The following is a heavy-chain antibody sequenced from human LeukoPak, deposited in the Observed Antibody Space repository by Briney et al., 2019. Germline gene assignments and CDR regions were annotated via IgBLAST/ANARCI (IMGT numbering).Heavy chain of an antibody. V-gene: IGHV4-30-4*01. J-gene: IGHJ1*01. Sequence: SETLSLTCTVSGGSISSGDYYWSWIRQPPGKGLEWIGYIYHSGSTYYNPSLKSRVTISVDTSKNQFSLKLSSVTAADTAVYYCARETEPGYFQHWGQGTLVTVSS. CDR1: GGSISSGDYY. D-gene: IGHD1-26*01. CDR3: ARETEPGYFQH. CDR2: IYHSGST.